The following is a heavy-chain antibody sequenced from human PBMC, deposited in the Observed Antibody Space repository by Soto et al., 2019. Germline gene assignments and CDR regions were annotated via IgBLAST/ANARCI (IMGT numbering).Heavy chain of an antibody. CDR2: IHHTGST. CDR3: ARAPSPNSSSWYWFDY. CDR1: GASMSTFY. J-gene: IGHJ4*02. D-gene: IGHD6-13*01. Sequence: QVQLQESGPGLVKPSETLSLTCIVSGASMSTFYWTWIRQPPGKGLERIGYIHHTGSTNSNPSLKIRVTISGDTSNNQFSMRLSSVTAADTSVYYCARAPSPNSSSWYWFDYWGQGTLVTVSS. V-gene: IGHV4-59*01.